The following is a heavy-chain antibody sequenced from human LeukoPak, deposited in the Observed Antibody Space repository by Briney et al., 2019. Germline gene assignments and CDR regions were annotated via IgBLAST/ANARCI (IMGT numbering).Heavy chain of an antibody. CDR2: INSDGSST. J-gene: IGHJ3*02. V-gene: IGHV3-74*01. CDR1: GFTFSGYW. D-gene: IGHD5-18*01. Sequence: PGGSLRHSCAASGFTFSGYWMHWVRQAPGKGLVWVSRINSDGSSTSYADSVKGRFTISRDSAKNTLYLQMNSLRAEDTAVYYCVRDGYSYGFMLAFDIWGLGTRVTVSS. CDR3: VRDGYSYGFMLAFDI.